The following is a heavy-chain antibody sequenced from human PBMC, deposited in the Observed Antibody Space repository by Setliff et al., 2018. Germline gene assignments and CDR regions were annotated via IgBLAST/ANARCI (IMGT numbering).Heavy chain of an antibody. V-gene: IGHV4-34*01. CDR2: INHSGST. Sequence: PSETLSLTCAVYGGSFSDYYWSWIRQPPGKGLEWIGEINHSGSTNYNPSLKSRVTISVDTSKNQFSLKLSSVTATDTAVYYCASQGLTIPGDLFDYWGQGTLVTVSS. CDR1: GGSFSDYY. D-gene: IGHD2-2*02. CDR3: ASQGLTIPGDLFDY. J-gene: IGHJ4*02.